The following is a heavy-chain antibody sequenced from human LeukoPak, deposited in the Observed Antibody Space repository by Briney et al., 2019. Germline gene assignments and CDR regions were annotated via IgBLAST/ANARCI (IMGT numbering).Heavy chain of an antibody. Sequence: PGGSLRLSCAASGFSFRSYEMNWVRQAPGKGLEWVSYISSSGSIIHYADSVKGRFTVSRDNAKSSLYLQMNSLRDEDTAVYFCARDSGYPSGSWWWYFDLWGRGILVTVSS. D-gene: IGHD3-10*01. CDR2: ISSSGSII. CDR1: GFSFRSYE. CDR3: ARDSGYPSGSWWWYFDL. V-gene: IGHV3-48*02. J-gene: IGHJ2*01.